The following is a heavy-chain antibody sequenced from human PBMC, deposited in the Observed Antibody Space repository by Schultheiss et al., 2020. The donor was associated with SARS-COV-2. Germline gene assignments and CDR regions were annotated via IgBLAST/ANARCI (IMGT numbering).Heavy chain of an antibody. D-gene: IGHD6-19*01. J-gene: IGHJ6*03. CDR1: GGSFSGYY. Sequence: SETLSLPCAVYGGSFSGYYWSWIRQPPGKGLEWIGEINHSGSTNYNPSLKSRVTISVDTSKNQFSLKLSSVTAADTAVYYCASSSGWYGAYYYYYYIDVWGKGTTVTVSS. CDR3: ASSSGWYGAYYYYYYIDV. CDR2: INHSGST. V-gene: IGHV4-34*01.